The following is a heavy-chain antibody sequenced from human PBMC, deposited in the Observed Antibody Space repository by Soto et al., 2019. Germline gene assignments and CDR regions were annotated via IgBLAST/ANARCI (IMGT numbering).Heavy chain of an antibody. Sequence: PSETLSLTCTVSGGSISSYYWSWIRQPPGKGLEWIGYIYYSGSTNYNPSLKSRVTISVDTSKNQFSLKLSSVTAADTAVYYCARDRGYSGYGTFDYWGQGTLVTVAS. CDR3: ARDRGYSGYGTFDY. CDR2: IYYSGST. D-gene: IGHD5-12*01. J-gene: IGHJ4*02. V-gene: IGHV4-59*01. CDR1: GGSISSYY.